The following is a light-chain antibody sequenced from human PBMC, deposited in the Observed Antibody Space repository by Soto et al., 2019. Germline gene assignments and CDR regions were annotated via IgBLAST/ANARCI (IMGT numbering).Light chain of an antibody. J-gene: IGLJ1*01. V-gene: IGLV2-8*01. CDR1: GSDVGAYKY. CDR2: EVD. CDR3: SSYGGSNIPLYV. Sequence: QCVLTQPPSASGSPGQSLTISCAGTGSDVGAYKYVSWYQQHPGKAPKLIIYEVDKRPSGVPDRFSGSKSGNTASLTVSGLQAEDEADYYCSSYGGSNIPLYVFGTGTKVTVL.